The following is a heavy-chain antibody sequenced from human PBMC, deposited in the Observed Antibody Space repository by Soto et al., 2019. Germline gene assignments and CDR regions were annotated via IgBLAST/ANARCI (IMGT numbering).Heavy chain of an antibody. CDR1: GFIVSGSH. CDR3: ARPSEAERQ. D-gene: IGHD1-1*01. Sequence: GGSLRLSCVVSGFIVSGSHMIWVRQAPGKGLEGVSILYSHGKTNYVDSVKGRFTITRDNSKNTVYLQMNSLRVEDTAVYYCARPSEAERQWGQGALVTVSS. J-gene: IGHJ4*02. CDR2: LYSHGKT. V-gene: IGHV3-53*01.